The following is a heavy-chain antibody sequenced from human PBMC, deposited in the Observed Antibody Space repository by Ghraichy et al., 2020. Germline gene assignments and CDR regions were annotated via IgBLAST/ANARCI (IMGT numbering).Heavy chain of an antibody. CDR1: GGSFRGYS. CDR2: MDHSGST. J-gene: IGHJ6*02. CDR3: ARATIRNGMDV. D-gene: IGHD5-12*01. Sequence: SETLSLTCAVYGGSFRGYSWTWIRQPPGKGLQFIWEMDHSGSTNYNPSLKSRVTISIDTSKNQFSLKLRSVTAADTAVYYCARATIRNGMDVWGQGTTVTVSS. V-gene: IGHV4-34*01.